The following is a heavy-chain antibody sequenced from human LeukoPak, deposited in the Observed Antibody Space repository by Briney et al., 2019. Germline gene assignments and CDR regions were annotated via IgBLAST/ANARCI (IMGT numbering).Heavy chain of an antibody. J-gene: IGHJ4*02. D-gene: IGHD3-22*01. CDR2: IYTSGST. V-gene: IGHV4-61*02. Sequence: SQTLSLTCTVSGGPISSGTYYWRCIRQPAGKGLEWIERIYTSGSTSYNPSPKSRVTISVDTSKNQFSLKLCSVTAADTAVYYCASGPVVIYFYYFVYWGQGTLVSVSS. CDR1: GGPISSGTYY. CDR3: ASGPVVIYFYYFVY.